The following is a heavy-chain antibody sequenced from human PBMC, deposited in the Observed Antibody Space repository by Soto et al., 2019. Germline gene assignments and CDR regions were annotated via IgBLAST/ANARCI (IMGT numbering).Heavy chain of an antibody. Sequence: SVKVSCKASGGTFSSYAISWVRQAPGQGLEWMGGIIPIFGTANYAQKFQGRVTITADESTSTAYMELSSLRSEDTAVYYCARGPGTIFGGPDAFDIWGQGTMVTVSS. CDR3: ARGPGTIFGGPDAFDI. D-gene: IGHD3-3*01. CDR1: GGTFSSYA. CDR2: IIPIFGTA. V-gene: IGHV1-69*13. J-gene: IGHJ3*02.